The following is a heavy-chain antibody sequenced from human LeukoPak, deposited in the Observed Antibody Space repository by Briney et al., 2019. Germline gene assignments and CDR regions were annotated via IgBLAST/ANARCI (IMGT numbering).Heavy chain of an antibody. J-gene: IGHJ5*02. CDR1: GFTFSSYW. Sequence: GGSLRLSCAASGFTFSSYWMHWVRQAPGKGLVWVSRINSDGSSTSYADSVKGRFTISRDNAKNTLYLQMNSLRAEDTAVYYCARVWMLGIASSDGWFDPWGQGTLVTVSS. D-gene: IGHD2-2*03. CDR3: ARVWMLGIASSDGWFDP. CDR2: INSDGSST. V-gene: IGHV3-74*01.